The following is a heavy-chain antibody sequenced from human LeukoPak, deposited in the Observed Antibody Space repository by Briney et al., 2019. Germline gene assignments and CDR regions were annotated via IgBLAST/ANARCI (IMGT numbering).Heavy chain of an antibody. CDR2: INPNSGDP. Sequence: ASVKVSCKASGYTFTAYYLHWVRQAPGQGLEWMGWINPNSGDPNYAQKFQGRVIMTRDTSISTGYMELSSLRSDDTAVYYCARDLITYGSGGKGLSMDVWGKGTTVTISS. CDR3: ARDLITYGSGGKGLSMDV. V-gene: IGHV1-2*02. D-gene: IGHD3-10*01. CDR1: GYTFTAYY. J-gene: IGHJ6*03.